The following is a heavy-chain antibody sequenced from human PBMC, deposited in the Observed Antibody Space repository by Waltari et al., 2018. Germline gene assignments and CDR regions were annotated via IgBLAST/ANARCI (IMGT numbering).Heavy chain of an antibody. CDR1: GGTFRNTS. CDR3: ERRGRSSYSYYYMEV. CDR2: INPCGST. D-gene: IGHD6-6*01. V-gene: IGHV4-34*01. Sequence: QVQLQQWGAGLSQPSENLSLTCAVYGGTFRNTSWCWIRQTPGKGLEWHADINPCGSTNYNPSRKSRVTISGDTSKSQFSLELSSVSAAVTSVYYCERRGRSSYSYYYMEVWGKGTTVTVS. J-gene: IGHJ6*03.